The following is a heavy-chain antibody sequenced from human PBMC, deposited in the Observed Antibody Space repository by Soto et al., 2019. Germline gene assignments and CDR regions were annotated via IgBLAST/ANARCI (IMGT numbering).Heavy chain of an antibody. CDR3: ARSRWLEGGNYFDY. V-gene: IGHV4-30-4*01. Sequence: QVQLQESGPGLVKPSQTLSLTCTVSGDSINSGDNYWTWLRQPPGKRPEWIGYIFYSGSAYYNPSLKSRVTISVDTSKNQFSLNLTSVTAADTAVYYCARSRWLEGGNYFDYWGQGTLVTVSS. CDR2: IFYSGSA. D-gene: IGHD6-19*01. J-gene: IGHJ4*02. CDR1: GDSINSGDNY.